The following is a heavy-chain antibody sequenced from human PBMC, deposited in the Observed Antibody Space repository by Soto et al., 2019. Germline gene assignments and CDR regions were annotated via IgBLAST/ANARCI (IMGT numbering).Heavy chain of an antibody. CDR1: GFTFSSYA. CDR2: ISGSGGST. CDR3: AKDRSGSGSLDAFDI. J-gene: IGHJ3*02. V-gene: IGHV3-23*01. D-gene: IGHD6-19*01. Sequence: PXGSLKLSCSASGFTFSSYAMSWVRQAPGKGLEWVSAISGSGGSTYYADSAKGRFTISRDNSKNTLYLQMNSLRAEDTAVYYCAKDRSGSGSLDAFDIWGQGTMVTVSS.